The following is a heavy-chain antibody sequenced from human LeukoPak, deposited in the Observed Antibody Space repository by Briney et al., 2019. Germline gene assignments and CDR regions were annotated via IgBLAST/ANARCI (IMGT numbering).Heavy chain of an antibody. CDR3: AKAPVTTCRGAFCYPFDY. Sequence: PGGSLRLSCAASGFTLSSYAMSWVRQAPGKGLEWVSAISDTGNTYHADSVKGRFTISRDSSKNTLCLQMNRLRPEDAAVYYRAKAPVTTCRGAFCYPFDYWGLGTLVTVSS. D-gene: IGHD2-15*01. J-gene: IGHJ4*02. CDR1: GFTLSSYA. CDR2: ISDTGNT. V-gene: IGHV3-23*01.